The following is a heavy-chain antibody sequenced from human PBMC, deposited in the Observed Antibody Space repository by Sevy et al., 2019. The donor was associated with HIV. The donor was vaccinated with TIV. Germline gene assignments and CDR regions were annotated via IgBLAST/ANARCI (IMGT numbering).Heavy chain of an antibody. D-gene: IGHD4-17*01. V-gene: IGHV3-30*18. CDR2: ISHDGSKK. Sequence: GGSLRLSCAASGFIFDYYGMHWVRQAPGKGLEWVALISHDGSKKYYADSVKGRFTISRDNSKNTLYLQMNTLRRDDTAAYFCTKDPPGYGDYPYGMDVWGQGTTVTVS. CDR3: TKDPPGYGDYPYGMDV. CDR1: GFIFDYYG. J-gene: IGHJ6*02.